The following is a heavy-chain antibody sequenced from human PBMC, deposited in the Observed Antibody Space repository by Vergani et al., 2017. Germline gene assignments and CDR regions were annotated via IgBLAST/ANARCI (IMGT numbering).Heavy chain of an antibody. CDR2: IYHSGST. D-gene: IGHD3-10*01. V-gene: IGHV4-38-2*02. J-gene: IGHJ6*02. CDR3: ARSLLWFGEASGNYYGMDV. Sequence: QVQLQESGPGLVKPSETLSLTCTVSGYSISSGYYWGWIRQPPGKGLEWIGSIYHSGSTNYNPSLKSRVTISVDKSKNQFSLKLSSVTAADTAVYYCARSLLWFGEASGNYYGMDVWGQGTTVTVSS. CDR1: GYSISSGYY.